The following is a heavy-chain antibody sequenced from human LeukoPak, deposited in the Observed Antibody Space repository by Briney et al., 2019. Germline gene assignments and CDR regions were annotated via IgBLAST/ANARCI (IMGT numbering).Heavy chain of an antibody. D-gene: IGHD1-26*01. CDR3: ARVGAWELQRVFEY. J-gene: IGHJ4*02. CDR1: GFTFTNYW. Sequence: GVSLRLSCAASGFTFTNYWMTWVRQLPGKGLEWVANIHKAGSESYYVDSVKGRFAISRDNAKNSLYLQLSSLRVEDTAVYYCARVGAWELQRVFEYWGQGTLVTVSS. V-gene: IGHV3-7*01. CDR2: IHKAGSES.